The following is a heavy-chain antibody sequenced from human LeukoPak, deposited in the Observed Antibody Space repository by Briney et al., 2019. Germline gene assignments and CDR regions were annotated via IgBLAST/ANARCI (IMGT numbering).Heavy chain of an antibody. D-gene: IGHD2-2*01. CDR1: GYTFTGHY. Sequence: ASVKVSCRASGYTFTGHYMHWVRQAPGQGFEWMGWINPNSGDTNYAQKFQGRVTMTRDTSISTAHMELSRLRSDDTAVYYCARANPLLCSSTTGLFQYWGQGTLVTVSS. CDR3: ARANPLLCSSTTGLFQY. CDR2: INPNSGDT. V-gene: IGHV1-2*02. J-gene: IGHJ4*02.